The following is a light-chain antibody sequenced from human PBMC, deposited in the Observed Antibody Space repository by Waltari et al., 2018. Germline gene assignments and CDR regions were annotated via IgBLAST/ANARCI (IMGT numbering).Light chain of an antibody. CDR1: TGAVTSGHY. Sequence: QTVVTQEPSLTVSPGGTVTLTCASSTGAVTSGHYPNWFQQKPGQAPRTLIYSTNNKHPLPPSRFSGSLLGGKAALTLSGVQPEDEADYYCLLYYGDPWVFGGGTKLTVL. CDR2: STN. V-gene: IGLV7-43*01. CDR3: LLYYGDPWV. J-gene: IGLJ3*02.